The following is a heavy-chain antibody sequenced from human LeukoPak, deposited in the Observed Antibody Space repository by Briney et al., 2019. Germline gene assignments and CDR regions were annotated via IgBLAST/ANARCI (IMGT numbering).Heavy chain of an antibody. J-gene: IGHJ6*03. V-gene: IGHV1-69*05. CDR3: ARAEYSSSSGNYYYYYMDV. CDR1: GGTFSSYA. Sequence: SVTVSCKASGGTFSSYAISWVRQAPGQGLEWVGGIIPIFGTANYAQKFQGRVTITTDESTSTAYMELSSLRSEDTAVYYCARAEYSSSSGNYYYYYMDVWGKGTTVTVSS. D-gene: IGHD6-6*01. CDR2: IIPIFGTA.